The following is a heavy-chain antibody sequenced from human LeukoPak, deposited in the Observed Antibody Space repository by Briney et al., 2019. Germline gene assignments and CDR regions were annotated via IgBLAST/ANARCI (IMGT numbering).Heavy chain of an antibody. V-gene: IGHV6-1*01. D-gene: IGHD1-26*01. CDR3: ARDLVGATSFSYYFDY. Sequence: SQTLSLTCAISGDSVSSNSAAWNWIRQSPSRGLEWLGRTYYRSKRYNDYAVSVKSRITINPDTSKNQFSLQLNSVTPEDTAVYYCARDLVGATSFSYYFDYWGQGTLVTVSS. J-gene: IGHJ4*02. CDR1: GDSVSSNSAA. CDR2: TYYRSKRYN.